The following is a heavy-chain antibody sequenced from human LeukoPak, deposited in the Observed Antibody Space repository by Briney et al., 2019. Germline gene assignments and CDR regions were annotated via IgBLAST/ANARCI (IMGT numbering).Heavy chain of an antibody. CDR3: ARTFHLRGVDSYQFDY. CDR1: GGSISSGSYY. V-gene: IGHV4-61*02. CDR2: IYTSGST. D-gene: IGHD3-10*01. J-gene: IGHJ4*02. Sequence: SETLSLTCTVSGGSISSGSYYWSWIRQPAGKGLEWIGRIYTSGSTNYNPSLKSRVTISVDTSKNQFSLKLSSVTAADTAVYYCARTFHLRGVDSYQFDYWGQGTLVTVSS.